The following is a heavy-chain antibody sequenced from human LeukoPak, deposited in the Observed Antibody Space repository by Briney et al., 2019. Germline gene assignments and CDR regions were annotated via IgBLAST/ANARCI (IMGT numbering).Heavy chain of an antibody. CDR2: LSFDGSNR. Sequence: GGSLRLSCAASGFTFSSYAMTWVRQAPGKGLEWVATLSFDGSNRYYADSVRGRFTISRDNAQNSLYLQMNSLRAEDTAIYYCVRDRGTYRPIDYWGQGTLVTVSS. CDR1: GFTFSSYA. J-gene: IGHJ4*02. V-gene: IGHV3-30-3*01. D-gene: IGHD1-26*01. CDR3: VRDRGTYRPIDY.